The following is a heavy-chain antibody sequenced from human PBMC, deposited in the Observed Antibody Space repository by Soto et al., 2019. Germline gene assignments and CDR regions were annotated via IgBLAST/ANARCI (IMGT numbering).Heavy chain of an antibody. V-gene: IGHV3-74*01. CDR2: IQNDGSRT. CDR3: ATGNLGGFDL. CDR1: GFTFNYYW. Sequence: EVQLVESEGGLVQRGGSLRLSCAASGFTFNYYWMHWLRQAPGQGLMWVAHIQNDGSRTTYADSVKGRFTISRDNAKNTMYLQMNSLRAEDTAVYYCATGNLGGFDLWGQGTTVTVSS. D-gene: IGHD4-4*01. J-gene: IGHJ3*01.